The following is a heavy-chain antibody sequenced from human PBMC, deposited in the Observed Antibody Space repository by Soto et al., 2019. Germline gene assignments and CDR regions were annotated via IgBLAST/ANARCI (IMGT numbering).Heavy chain of an antibody. D-gene: IGHD3-3*01. CDR3: ARGREIFGAVTPFEY. Sequence: SETLSLTCTVSRGSVSGYYWSWIRQPPGKGLEWLGYIYYGGTTLYNPSVQSRVTISVDTSQNQFFLNLRSVTAADTAVYYCARGREIFGAVTPFEYWGQGTQVTVSS. CDR2: IYYGGTT. J-gene: IGHJ4*02. CDR1: RGSVSGYY. V-gene: IGHV4-59*02.